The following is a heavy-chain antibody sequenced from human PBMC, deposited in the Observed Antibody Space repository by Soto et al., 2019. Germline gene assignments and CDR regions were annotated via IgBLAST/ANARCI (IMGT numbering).Heavy chain of an antibody. Sequence: QVQLVESGGGVVQPGRSLRLSCAASGFTFSTYPMHWVRQAPGKGLEWVAVISYDGSNKYYADSVKGRCTISRDNSKNTLFLQMDSLRPEDTAMYYCARVYSSLDYGIDYWGQGTLVTVSS. D-gene: IGHD6-6*01. J-gene: IGHJ4*02. CDR3: ARVYSSLDYGIDY. CDR1: GFTFSTYP. V-gene: IGHV3-30-3*01. CDR2: ISYDGSNK.